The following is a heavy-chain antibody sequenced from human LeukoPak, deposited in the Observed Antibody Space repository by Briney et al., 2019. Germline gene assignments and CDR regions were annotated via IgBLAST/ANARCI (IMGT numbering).Heavy chain of an antibody. CDR3: AREYGSGSYFDY. Sequence: PGGSLRLSCVASGFTFRDHYMSWIRQSPGKGLEWVSYISSSRTYTTNYADSERGRFTISRDNAKNSLYLQMNSLRVDDTAVYYCAREYGSGSYFDYWGQGTLVTVSS. V-gene: IGHV3-11*05. J-gene: IGHJ4*02. CDR1: GFTFRDHY. CDR2: ISSSRTYTT. D-gene: IGHD3-10*01.